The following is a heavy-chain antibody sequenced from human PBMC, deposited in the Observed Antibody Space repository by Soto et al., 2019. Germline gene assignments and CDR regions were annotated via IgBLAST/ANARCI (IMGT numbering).Heavy chain of an antibody. CDR3: AKDGYYYDNSGYPFF. V-gene: IGHV3-30*18. J-gene: IGHJ4*01. Sequence: GGSLRLSCAASGFTFSTYGFHWVRQAPGKGLEWVSLISYDGTKILYADSAKGRFTISRDNSQKTLYLEMSGLRPEDTAVYYCAKDGYYYDNSGYPFFWGQGTLVTVSS. CDR2: ISYDGTKI. D-gene: IGHD3-22*01. CDR1: GFTFSTYG.